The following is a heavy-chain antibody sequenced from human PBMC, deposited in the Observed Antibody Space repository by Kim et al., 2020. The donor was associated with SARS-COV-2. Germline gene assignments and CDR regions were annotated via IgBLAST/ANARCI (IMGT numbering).Heavy chain of an antibody. CDR3: ASLSTGYVWDKFDY. J-gene: IGHJ4*02. Sequence: GGSLRLSCLASGFTLSRYWMYWVRQAPGKGLVWVSRVNSDDSSTSYADSVKGRFTISRDNARNTLYLQMNSLRAEDTAVYYCASLSTGYVWDKFDYWGQGTLVTASS. D-gene: IGHD3-16*01. CDR1: GFTLSRYW. V-gene: IGHV3-74*01. CDR2: VNSDDSST.